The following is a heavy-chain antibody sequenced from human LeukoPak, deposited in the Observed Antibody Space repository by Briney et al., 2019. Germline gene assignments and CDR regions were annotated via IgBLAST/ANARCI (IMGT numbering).Heavy chain of an antibody. CDR2: INPNSGGT. CDR1: GYTFTGYY. CDR3: ARDFEVVTAIPWYFDY. V-gene: IGHV1-2*02. D-gene: IGHD2-21*02. J-gene: IGHJ4*02. Sequence: GASVKVSCMASGYTFTGYYMHWVRQASGQGLEWMGWINPNSGGTNYAQKFQGRVTMTRDTSISTAYMELSRLRSDDTAVYYCARDFEVVTAIPWYFDYWGQGTLVTVSS.